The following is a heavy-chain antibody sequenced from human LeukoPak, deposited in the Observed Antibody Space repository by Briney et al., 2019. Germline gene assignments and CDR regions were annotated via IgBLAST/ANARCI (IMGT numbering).Heavy chain of an antibody. Sequence: GGSLRLSCAASGFTFSSYEMNWVRQAPGKGLEWVSSISSRSSYIYHADSVKGRFTISRDNAKNSLFLQMNSLRAEDTAVYFCAKSTRAVMAMMDVWGKGTTVTVSS. CDR1: GFTFSSYE. J-gene: IGHJ6*04. D-gene: IGHD3-16*01. CDR3: AKSTRAVMAMMDV. V-gene: IGHV3-21*01. CDR2: ISSRSSYI.